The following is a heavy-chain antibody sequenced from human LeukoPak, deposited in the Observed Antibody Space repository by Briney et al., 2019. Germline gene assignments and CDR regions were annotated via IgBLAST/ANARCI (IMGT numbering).Heavy chain of an antibody. CDR3: ARDGIGDPNPPNPLDYDFWSGYYRNFDY. Sequence: GGSLRLSCAASGFTFDDYGMSWVRQAPGKGLEWVSGINWNGGSTGYADSVEGRFTISRDNAKNSLYLQMNSLRAEDTALYYCARDGIGDPNPPNPLDYDFWSGYYRNFDYWGQGTLVTVSS. CDR1: GFTFDDYG. J-gene: IGHJ4*02. D-gene: IGHD3-3*01. CDR2: INWNGGST. V-gene: IGHV3-20*04.